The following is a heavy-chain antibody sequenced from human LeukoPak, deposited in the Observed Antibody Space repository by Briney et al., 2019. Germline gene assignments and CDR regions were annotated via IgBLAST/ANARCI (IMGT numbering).Heavy chain of an antibody. CDR2: IYHSGST. V-gene: IGHV4-38-2*02. CDR3: AGGLYYYGSGSYYIAY. Sequence: PSETLSLTCTVSGYSISSGYYWGWIRQPPGKGLEWIGSIYHSGSTYYNPSLKSRVTISVDTSKNQFSLKLSSVTAADTAVYYCAGGLYYYGSGSYYIAYWGQGTLVTVSS. CDR1: GYSISSGYY. D-gene: IGHD3-10*01. J-gene: IGHJ4*02.